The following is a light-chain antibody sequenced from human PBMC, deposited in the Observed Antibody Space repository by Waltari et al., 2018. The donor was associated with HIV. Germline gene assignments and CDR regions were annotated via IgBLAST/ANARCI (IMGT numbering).Light chain of an antibody. Sequence: DIQMTQSPSTLSASIGDRVSITCRASHNVGTWLAWYQQKPGKAPSLLISKTSTLQSGVPTNFSGSGSGTYFTLTISALRPDDFSSYFCQQYSSFPSTFGQGTKL. J-gene: IGKJ2*02. CDR1: HNVGTW. V-gene: IGKV1-5*03. CDR2: KTS. CDR3: QQYSSFPST.